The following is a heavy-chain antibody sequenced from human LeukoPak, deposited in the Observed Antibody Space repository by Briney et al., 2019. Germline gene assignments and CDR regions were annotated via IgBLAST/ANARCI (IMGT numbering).Heavy chain of an antibody. CDR1: GGSVSSGSYY. CDR3: ARDTGYCGSGNCHHDYFDH. V-gene: IGHV4-61*01. J-gene: IGHJ4*02. CDR2: VYYTGNT. Sequence: SETLSLTCTVSGGSVSSGSYYWSWIRQPPGKGLEWIGYVYYTGNTNYNPSLGSRVTLSVDTSKNQFSLKLTSVTAADTAVYYCARDTGYCGSGNCHHDYFDHWGQGTLVTVSS. D-gene: IGHD2-15*01.